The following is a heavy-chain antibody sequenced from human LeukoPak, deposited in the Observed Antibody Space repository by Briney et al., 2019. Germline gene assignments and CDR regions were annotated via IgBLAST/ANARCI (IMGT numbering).Heavy chain of an antibody. D-gene: IGHD3-3*01. V-gene: IGHV3-64*01. J-gene: IGHJ4*02. Sequence: GGSLRLSCAASGFTSSSYAMHWVRQAPGKGLEYVSAISSNGGSTYYANSVKGRFTISRDNSKNTLNLQMGSLRAEDMAVYYCARGQCLEWLLQDDWGQGTLVTVSS. CDR3: ARGQCLEWLLQDD. CDR2: ISSNGGST. CDR1: GFTSSSYA.